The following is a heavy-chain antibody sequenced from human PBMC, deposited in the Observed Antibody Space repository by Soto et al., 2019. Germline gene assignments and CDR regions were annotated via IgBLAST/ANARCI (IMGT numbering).Heavy chain of an antibody. J-gene: IGHJ3*01. CDR3: AHAYGGTSWPNDAFDV. V-gene: IGHV2-5*02. D-gene: IGHD2-2*01. CDR1: GFSLSADGVG. CDR2: IYWDDDK. Sequence: QITLKESGPTLVKPTQTLTLTCTFSGFSLSADGVGVGWIRQPPGKALEWLALIYWDDDKRYRPSLKSRLTIPKXTXKXXVVLTMTNMDPVDTATYYCAHAYGGTSWPNDAFDVWGQGTVVTVSS.